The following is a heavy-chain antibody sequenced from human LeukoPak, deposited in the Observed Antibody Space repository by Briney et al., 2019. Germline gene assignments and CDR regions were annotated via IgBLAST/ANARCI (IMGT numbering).Heavy chain of an antibody. V-gene: IGHV1-2*02. CDR1: GYTFTGYY. D-gene: IGHD6-6*01. CDR2: IYPYSGDT. Sequence: ASVKVSCKASGYTFTGYYMHWVRQVPGQGLEWMGWIYPYSGDTNYAQNFQGRVTMTRDTSISTAYMELSSLKSDDTAVYYCARDRNSGSSLDIWGQGTMLTVSS. CDR3: ARDRNSGSSLDI. J-gene: IGHJ3*02.